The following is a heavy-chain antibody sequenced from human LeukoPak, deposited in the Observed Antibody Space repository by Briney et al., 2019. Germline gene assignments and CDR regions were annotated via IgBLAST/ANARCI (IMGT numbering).Heavy chain of an antibody. Sequence: GGSLGLSCAASGFTFSSYGMHWVRQAPGKGLEWVAFIRYGGSNKYYADSVKGRFTISRDNSKNTLYLQMNSLRAEDTAVYYCAKGGLYRRTAMVKDFDYWGQGTLVTVSS. D-gene: IGHD5-18*01. CDR3: AKGGLYRRTAMVKDFDY. J-gene: IGHJ4*02. CDR1: GFTFSSYG. CDR2: IRYGGSNK. V-gene: IGHV3-30*02.